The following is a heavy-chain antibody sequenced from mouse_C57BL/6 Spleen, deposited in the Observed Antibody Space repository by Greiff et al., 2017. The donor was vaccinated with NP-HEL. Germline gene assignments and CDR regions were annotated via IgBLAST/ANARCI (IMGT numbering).Heavy chain of an antibody. D-gene: IGHD1-2*01. Sequence: QVQLKQPGAELVRPGSSVKLSCKASGYTFTSYWMHWVKQRPIQGLEWIGNIDPSDSETHYNQKFKDKATLTVDKSSSTAYMQLSSLTSEDSAVYYCARFGFAYAMDYWGQGTSVTVSS. CDR1: GYTFTSYW. CDR2: IDPSDSET. J-gene: IGHJ4*01. CDR3: ARFGFAYAMDY. V-gene: IGHV1-52*01.